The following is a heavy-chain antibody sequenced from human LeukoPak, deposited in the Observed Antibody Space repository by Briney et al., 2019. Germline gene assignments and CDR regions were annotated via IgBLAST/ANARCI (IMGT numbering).Heavy chain of an antibody. CDR1: GGSIYTSTY. CDR2: MFYSGST. V-gene: IGHV4-39*01. D-gene: IGHD2-15*01. CDR3: ARLSQGYCSGGSCDY. J-gene: IGHJ4*02. Sequence: PSETLSLTCTVSGGSIYTSTYWGWIRQPPGKGLEWIGSMFYSGSTFYNPSLKSRVTISVDTSKNQFSLNLSSVTAADTAVYYCARLSQGYCSGGSCDYWGQGTLVTVSS.